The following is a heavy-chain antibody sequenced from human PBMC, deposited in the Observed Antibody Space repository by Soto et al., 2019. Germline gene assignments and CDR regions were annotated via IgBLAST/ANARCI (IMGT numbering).Heavy chain of an antibody. Sequence: TLSLTCTVSGGSISSGGYYWSWIRQHPGKGLEWIGYIYYSGSTYYNPSLKSRVTISVDTSKNQFSLKLSSVTAADTAVYYCARMSTTVTTYFDYWGQGTLVTVSS. V-gene: IGHV4-31*03. CDR1: GGSISSGGYY. J-gene: IGHJ4*02. D-gene: IGHD4-17*01. CDR3: ARMSTTVTTYFDY. CDR2: IYYSGST.